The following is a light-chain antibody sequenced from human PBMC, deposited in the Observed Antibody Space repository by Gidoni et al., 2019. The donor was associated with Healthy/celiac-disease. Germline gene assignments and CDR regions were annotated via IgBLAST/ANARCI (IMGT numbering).Light chain of an antibody. Sequence: IVLTQSPATLSLSPGESATLSCRASQSVSSYLAWYQQKPGQAPTLLIYDAANRATGIPARCSGSGSGTDFTLTISSLEPEDFSVYYCQQRSNWPLGYTFGQGTKLEIK. CDR2: DAA. CDR3: QQRSNWPLGYT. V-gene: IGKV3-11*01. J-gene: IGKJ2*01. CDR1: QSVSSY.